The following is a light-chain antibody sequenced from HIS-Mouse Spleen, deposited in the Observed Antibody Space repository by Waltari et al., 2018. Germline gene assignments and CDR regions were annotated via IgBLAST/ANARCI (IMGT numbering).Light chain of an antibody. Sequence: QSALTQPASVSGSPGRSITISCTGTRGHVGSYNLVSCYQQHPGKAPKLMIYEGSKRPSGVSNRFSGSRSGNTASLTISGLQAEDEADYYCCSYAGSSPYVVFGGGTKLTVL. CDR3: CSYAGSSPYVV. CDR2: EGS. J-gene: IGLJ2*01. CDR1: RGHVGSYNL. V-gene: IGLV2-23*01.